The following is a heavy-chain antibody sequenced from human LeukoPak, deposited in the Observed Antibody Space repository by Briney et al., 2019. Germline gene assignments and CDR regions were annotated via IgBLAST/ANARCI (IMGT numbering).Heavy chain of an antibody. CDR1: GGSITGYY. Sequence: SETLSLTCTVSGGSITGYYWNWIRQPPGKGLEWIGYIYYSGGTYYNPSLESRVTISVDTSKSQFSLKLSSVTAADTAVYYCARLLGARGVNPPGIDYWGQGTLVTVSS. D-gene: IGHD3-10*01. CDR2: IYYSGGT. CDR3: ARLLGARGVNPPGIDY. V-gene: IGHV4-59*08. J-gene: IGHJ4*02.